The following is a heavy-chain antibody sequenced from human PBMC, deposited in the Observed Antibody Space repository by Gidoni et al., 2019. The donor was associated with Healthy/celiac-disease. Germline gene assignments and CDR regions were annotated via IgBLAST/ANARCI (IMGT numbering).Heavy chain of an antibody. V-gene: IGHV4-59*01. CDR1: GGAISSYY. CDR3: ASVRSGYYSIDAFDI. D-gene: IGHD3-22*01. J-gene: IGHJ3*02. Sequence: QEQLQESGPGLVKPSETLSITCTVSGGAISSYYWSWIRQPPWKGLEWIGYIYYSGSTTDTPSLKRRVTLSVDTSKNPFSLKLRSVTAADTALYYCASVRSGYYSIDAFDIWGQGTLVTVSS. CDR2: IYYSGST.